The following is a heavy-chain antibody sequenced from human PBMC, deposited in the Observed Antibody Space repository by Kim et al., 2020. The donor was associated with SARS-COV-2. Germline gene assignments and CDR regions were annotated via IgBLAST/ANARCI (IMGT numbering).Heavy chain of an antibody. V-gene: IGHV3-30*18. CDR1: GFSFSSYG. CDR3: AKSYSGYNKQTYYYHYYAMDV. D-gene: IGHD5-12*01. Sequence: GGSLRLSCAVSGFSFSSYGMHWVRQAPGKGLEWVAVISNDGTDQHYADSVKGRFTISTDNSKNTLYLQMNSLRGDDTAVYYCAKSYSGYNKQTYYYHYYAMDVWGQGTTVTVSS. CDR2: ISNDGTDQ. J-gene: IGHJ6*02.